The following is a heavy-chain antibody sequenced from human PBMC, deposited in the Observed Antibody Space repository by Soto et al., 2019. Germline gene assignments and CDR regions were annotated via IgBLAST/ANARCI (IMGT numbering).Heavy chain of an antibody. CDR1: GGSFSGYY. D-gene: IGHD3-10*01. V-gene: IGHV4-34*01. Sequence: SETLSLTCAVYGGSFSGYYWSWIRQPPGKGLEWIGEINHSGSTNHNPSLKSRVTISVDTSKNQFSLKLSSVTAADTAVYYCARGVPASMVRGVTVDYWGQGTLVTGSS. CDR3: ARGVPASMVRGVTVDY. J-gene: IGHJ4*02. CDR2: INHSGST.